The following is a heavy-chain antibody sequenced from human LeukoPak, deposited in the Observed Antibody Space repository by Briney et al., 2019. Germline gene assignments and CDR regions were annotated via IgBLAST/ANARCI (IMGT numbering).Heavy chain of an antibody. CDR3: ARGSSGWYRFDP. CDR2: ISSSSSYI. CDR1: GFTFSSYS. J-gene: IGHJ5*02. V-gene: IGHV3-21*01. D-gene: IGHD6-19*01. Sequence: GGSLRLSCAASGFTFSSYSMNWVRQAPGKGLEGVSSISSSSSYIYYADSVKGRFTISRDNAKNSLYLQMNSLRAEDTAVYYCARGSSGWYRFDPWGQGTLVTVSS.